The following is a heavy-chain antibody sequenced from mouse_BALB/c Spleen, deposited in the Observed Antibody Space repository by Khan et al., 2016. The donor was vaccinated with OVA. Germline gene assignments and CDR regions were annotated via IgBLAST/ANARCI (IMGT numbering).Heavy chain of an antibody. CDR2: ISSSGST. J-gene: IGHJ4*01. V-gene: IGHV3-2*02. CDR1: GYSITSDYA. Sequence: DVHLQESEPGLVKPSQSLPLTCTVTGYSITSDYASNWIRQFPGNKLEWMGYISSSGSTNYNPALKSRISITRDTSKNQFFLQVNSVTTEDTATYYCARDGSRYNYAMDYWGQGTSVTVSS. CDR3: ARDGSRYNYAMDY. D-gene: IGHD2-3*01.